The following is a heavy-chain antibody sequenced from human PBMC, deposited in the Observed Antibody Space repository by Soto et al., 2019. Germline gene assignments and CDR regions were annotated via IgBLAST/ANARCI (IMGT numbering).Heavy chain of an antibody. CDR1: GGSISSYY. Sequence: SETLSLTCTVSGGSISSYYWSWIRQPPGKGLEWIGYIYYSGSTNYNPSLKSRVTISGDTSKNQFSLKLSSVTAADTAVYYCARSGTYYYGSGSYYIGYWGQGTLVTVSS. J-gene: IGHJ4*02. D-gene: IGHD3-10*01. CDR2: IYYSGST. CDR3: ARSGTYYYGSGSYYIGY. V-gene: IGHV4-59*01.